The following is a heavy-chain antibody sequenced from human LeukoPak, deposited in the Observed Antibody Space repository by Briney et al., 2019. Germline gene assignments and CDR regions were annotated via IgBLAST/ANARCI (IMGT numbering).Heavy chain of an antibody. Sequence: ASVKVSCKASGYRFTNYDINWLRQAAGQGLEWMGWMKPDSGATGYAEKFRGRVTLTSDTSTSTAYMELSGLRSEDTAVYFCARTYYDGSRNPNWFDPWGQGTLVTVSS. J-gene: IGHJ5*02. D-gene: IGHD3-22*01. CDR1: GYRFTNYD. V-gene: IGHV1-8*01. CDR2: MKPDSGAT. CDR3: ARTYYDGSRNPNWFDP.